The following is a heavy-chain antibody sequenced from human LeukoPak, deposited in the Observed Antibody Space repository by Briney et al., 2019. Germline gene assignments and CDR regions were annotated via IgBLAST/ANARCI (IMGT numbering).Heavy chain of an antibody. Sequence: LVKVSCKASGGTFSSYAISWVRQAPGQGLEWMGGIIPIFGTANYAQKFQGRVTMTRDTSTSIVYMELSSLRSEDTAVYYCARESTVTIYYYYYGMDVWGQGTTVTVSS. J-gene: IGHJ6*02. CDR1: GGTFSSYA. CDR3: ARESTVTIYYYYYGMDV. CDR2: IIPIFGTA. D-gene: IGHD4-17*01. V-gene: IGHV1-69*05.